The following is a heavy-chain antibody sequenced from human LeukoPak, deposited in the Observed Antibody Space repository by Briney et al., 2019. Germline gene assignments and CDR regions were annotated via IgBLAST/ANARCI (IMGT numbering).Heavy chain of an antibody. V-gene: IGHV4-59*01. J-gene: IGHJ3*02. CDR2: IYYSGST. CDR3: ARVGVEFLDAFDI. Sequence: SETPSLTCTVSGGSISSYYWSWIRQPPGQGLEWIGYIYYSGSTNYNPSLKSRVTISVDTSKNQFSLKLSSVTAADTAVYYCARVGVEFLDAFDIWGQGTMVTVSS. CDR1: GGSISSYY. D-gene: IGHD3-3*01.